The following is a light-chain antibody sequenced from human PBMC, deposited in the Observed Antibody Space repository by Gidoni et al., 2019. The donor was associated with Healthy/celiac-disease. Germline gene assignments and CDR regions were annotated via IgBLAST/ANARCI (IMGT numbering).Light chain of an antibody. V-gene: IGKV3-11*01. CDR3: QQRSNWPPGYT. J-gene: IGKJ2*01. CDR1: QSVSSY. Sequence: EIVLPQSPATLSLSRGERATLSCRASQSVSSYLAWYQQKPGQAPRLLIYAASNRATGIPARFSGSGSGTDFTLTISSREPEDFAVYYCQQRSNWPPGYTFXQXTKLEIK. CDR2: AAS.